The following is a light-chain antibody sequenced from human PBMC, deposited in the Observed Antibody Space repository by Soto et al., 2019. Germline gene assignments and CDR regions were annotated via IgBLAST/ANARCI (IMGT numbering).Light chain of an antibody. V-gene: IGLV1-40*01. J-gene: IGLJ2*01. Sequence: QSVLTQPPSVSGAPGQRVTISCTGSSSNIGAGYDVHWYQQLPGTAPKLLFYGNSNRPSGVPDQFSGSKSGTSASLVITGLQAEDEADYYCQSYDSSLSGVVFGGGTKLTVL. CDR1: SSNIGAGYD. CDR2: GNS. CDR3: QSYDSSLSGVV.